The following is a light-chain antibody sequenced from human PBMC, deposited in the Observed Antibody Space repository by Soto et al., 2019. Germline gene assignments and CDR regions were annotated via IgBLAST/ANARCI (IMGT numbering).Light chain of an antibody. Sequence: EIVLTQSPGTLSLSPGERATLSCRASQSVSSSYLAWYQQKPGQAPRLLIYGASSRATGIPDRFSGSGSGKDFTLIISRLEPEDVAVYYCQQYGSSPTFGQGTKVEIK. J-gene: IGKJ1*01. CDR3: QQYGSSPT. CDR1: QSVSSSY. CDR2: GAS. V-gene: IGKV3-20*01.